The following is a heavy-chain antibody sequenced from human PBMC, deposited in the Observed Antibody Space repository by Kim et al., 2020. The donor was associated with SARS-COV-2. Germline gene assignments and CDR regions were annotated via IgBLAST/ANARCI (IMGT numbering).Heavy chain of an antibody. CDR1: GFTFSSYW. Sequence: GGSLRLSCAASGFTFSSYWMSWVRQAPGKGLVWVANIKQDGSEKYYVDSVKGRFTISRDNAKNSLYLQMNSLRAEDTAVYYCARVILWFGELTPAMGYYYYGMDVWGQATTITVSS. V-gene: IGHV3-7*01. D-gene: IGHD3-10*01. J-gene: IGHJ6*02. CDR2: IKQDGSEK. CDR3: ARVILWFGELTPAMGYYYYGMDV.